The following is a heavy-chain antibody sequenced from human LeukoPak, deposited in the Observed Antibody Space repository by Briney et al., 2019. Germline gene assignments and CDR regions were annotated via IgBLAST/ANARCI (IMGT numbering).Heavy chain of an antibody. D-gene: IGHD3-10*01. J-gene: IGHJ4*02. V-gene: IGHV1-24*01. CDR3: ATSTMGRFYFDY. CDR1: GYTLTELS. CDR2: FDPEDGET. Sequence: ASVKVSCKVSGYTLTELSMHWVRQAPGKGLEWMGGFDPEDGETIYAQKFQGRVTTTEDTSTDTAYMELSSLRSEDTAVYYCATSTMGRFYFDYWGQGTLVTVSS.